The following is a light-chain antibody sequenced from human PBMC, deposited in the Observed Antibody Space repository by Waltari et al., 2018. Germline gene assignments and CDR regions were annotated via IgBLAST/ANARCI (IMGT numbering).Light chain of an antibody. V-gene: IGKV2-30*01. Sequence: DAVLTQSPLSLTVTLGQPASISCRASQSLVFSDGNPYLNWFHQRPGQPPRLLMYKVSNRDAGVPDRFSGSVSGPDFTLKISRVEAEDVGGVYYCMQGTHWPYTFGQGTKLDIK. CDR2: KVS. J-gene: IGKJ2*01. CDR3: MQGTHWPYT. CDR1: QSLVFSDGNPY.